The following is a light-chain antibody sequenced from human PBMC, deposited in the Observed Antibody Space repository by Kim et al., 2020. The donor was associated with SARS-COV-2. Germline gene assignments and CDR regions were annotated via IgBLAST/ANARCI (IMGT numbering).Light chain of an antibody. CDR1: QSVSSN. CDR2: GAS. Sequence: EIVMTQSPATLSVSPGERATLSCRASQSVSSNLAWYQQKPGQAPRLLIYGASTRATGIPARFSGSGSGTEFTLTISSLQSEDFAVYYCQQYNNWPPWWTFVHGTKVDIK. V-gene: IGKV3-15*01. J-gene: IGKJ1*01. CDR3: QQYNNWPPWWT.